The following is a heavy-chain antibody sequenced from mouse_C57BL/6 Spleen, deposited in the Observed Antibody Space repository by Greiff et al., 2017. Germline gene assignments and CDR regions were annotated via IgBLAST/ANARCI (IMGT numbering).Heavy chain of an antibody. CDR3: ARDGVKRYFDV. J-gene: IGHJ1*03. V-gene: IGHV1-69*01. D-gene: IGHD2-1*01. CDR1: GYTFTSYW. CDR2: IDPSDSYT. Sequence: VQLQQPGAELVMPGASVKLSCKASGYTFTSYWMHWVKQRPGQGLEWIGEIDPSDSYTNYNQKFKGKSTLTVDKSSSTAYMQLSSLTSEDSAVYYCARDGVKRYFDVWGTGTTVTVSS.